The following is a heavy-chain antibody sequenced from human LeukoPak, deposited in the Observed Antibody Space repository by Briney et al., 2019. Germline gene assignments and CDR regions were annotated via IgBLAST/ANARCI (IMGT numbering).Heavy chain of an antibody. J-gene: IGHJ4*02. D-gene: IGHD3-22*01. V-gene: IGHV4-38-2*02. CDR2: IYHSGST. CDR1: GGSISSYY. Sequence: ASETLSLTCTVSGGSISSYYWGWIRQPPGKGLEWIGSIYHSGSTYYNPSLKSRVTISVDTSKNQFSLKLSSVTAADTAVYYCARGLDYYDSSGYGDYWGQGTLVTVSS. CDR3: ARGLDYYDSSGYGDY.